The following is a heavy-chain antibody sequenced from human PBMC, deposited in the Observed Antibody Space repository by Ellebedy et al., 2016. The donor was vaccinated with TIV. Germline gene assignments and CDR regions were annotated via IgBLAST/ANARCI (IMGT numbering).Heavy chain of an antibody. V-gene: IGHV4-59*01. Sequence: MPSETLSLTCTVSGGSIGRYYWSWIRQHPGKGLEWIGYIYYSGSTNYNPSRKSRDTISVDTSKNQFSLKMNSVTAADTAVYYWARDENSGWGYFDHWGQGTLVTVSS. CDR3: ARDENSGWGYFDH. D-gene: IGHD1-26*01. CDR1: GGSIGRYY. J-gene: IGHJ4*02. CDR2: IYYSGST.